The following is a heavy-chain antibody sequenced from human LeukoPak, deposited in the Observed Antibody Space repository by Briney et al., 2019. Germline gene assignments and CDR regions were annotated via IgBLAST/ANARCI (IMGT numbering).Heavy chain of an antibody. CDR2: MNPGTGTT. D-gene: IGHD3-3*01. V-gene: IGHV1-2*02. CDR1: GFVFTGYY. CDR3: ARDGSGFGPYWYFDL. Sequence: GASVKVSCKASGFVFTGYYMHWVRQAPGQGLEWMGWMNPGTGTTKYSQKFQGRVTMSRDTSSTTAYMELNRLTSVDTAVYYCARDGSGFGPYWYFDLWGRGTLVTVSS. J-gene: IGHJ2*01.